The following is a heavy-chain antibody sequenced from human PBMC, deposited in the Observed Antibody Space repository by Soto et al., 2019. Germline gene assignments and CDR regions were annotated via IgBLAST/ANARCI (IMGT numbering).Heavy chain of an antibody. V-gene: IGHV3-21*01. Sequence: GGSPRLSCAVSGFPFNCYSMNWIRKALGKGLNRDSFMSRSCRYIHYADPVMRRFTISTDHARNSGYLQMNRLRAEDTAVYYCARDGGVAAALANYFDYWCQGTLGTVSS. CDR2: MSRSCRYI. CDR3: ARDGGVAAALANYFDY. CDR1: GFPFNCYS. D-gene: IGHD6-13*01. J-gene: IGHJ4*02.